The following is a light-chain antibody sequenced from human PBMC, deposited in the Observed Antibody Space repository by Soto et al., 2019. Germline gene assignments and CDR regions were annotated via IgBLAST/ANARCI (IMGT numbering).Light chain of an antibody. CDR3: TSYTSTISHVL. CDR2: EVS. V-gene: IGLV2-14*01. Sequence: QSALTQPRSVSGSPGQSVTISCTGTSSDVGGYNYVSWYQQHPGKAPKLIISEVSNRPSGVSTRFSGSKSGNTASLTISGLQAEDEADYYCTSYTSTISHVLFGGGTTLTVL. CDR1: SSDVGGYNY. J-gene: IGLJ2*01.